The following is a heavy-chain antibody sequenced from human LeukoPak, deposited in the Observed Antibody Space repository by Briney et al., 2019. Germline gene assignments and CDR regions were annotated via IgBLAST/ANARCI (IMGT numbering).Heavy chain of an antibody. CDR3: AKDVVPDSGWDLDY. J-gene: IGHJ4*02. CDR2: IYGNGERT. D-gene: IGHD6-19*01. Sequence: PGGSLRLSCAASGFAVSANYMSWVRQAPGKGLEWVSSIYGNGERTFYADSVKGRFTIFRDNSKNTLYLEMLGLRPEDTAVYYCAKDVVPDSGWDLDYWGQGTLVTVSS. V-gene: IGHV3-53*01. CDR1: GFAVSANY.